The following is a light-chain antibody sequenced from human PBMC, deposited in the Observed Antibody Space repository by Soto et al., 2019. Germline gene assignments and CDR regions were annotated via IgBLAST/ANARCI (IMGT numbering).Light chain of an antibody. CDR1: SSDVGGYNY. J-gene: IGLJ1*01. CDR3: SSYTSSSTYV. CDR2: DVS. Sequence: QSVLTQPASVSGSPGHSITISCTGTSSDVGGYNYVSWYQQHPGKAPKLMIYDVSIRPSGVSNRFSGSKSGNTASLTISGLQAEDEADYYCSSYTSSSTYVFGTGTKVTDL. V-gene: IGLV2-14*01.